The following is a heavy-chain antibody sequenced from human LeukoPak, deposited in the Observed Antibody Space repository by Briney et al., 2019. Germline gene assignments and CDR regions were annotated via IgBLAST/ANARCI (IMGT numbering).Heavy chain of an antibody. CDR2: LYSGGST. V-gene: IGHV3-53*01. CDR1: GFTVSSNY. D-gene: IGHD6-13*01. J-gene: IGHJ6*02. CDR3: ARDRVPSSSWWEDYYYGMDV. Sequence: PGGSLRLSCAASGFTVSSNYMSWVRQAPGKGLEWVSVLYSGGSTYYADSVKGRFTISRDNSKNTLYLQMNSLRAEDTAVYHCARDRVPSSSWWEDYYYGMDVWGQGTTVTVSS.